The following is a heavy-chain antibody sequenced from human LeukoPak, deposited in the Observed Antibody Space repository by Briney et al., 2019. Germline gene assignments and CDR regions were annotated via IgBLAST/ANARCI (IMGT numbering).Heavy chain of an antibody. CDR2: ISDSGGST. V-gene: IGHV3-23*01. CDR1: GFIFSSYA. D-gene: IGHD2-21*02. J-gene: IGHJ4*02. Sequence: PGGSLRLSCAASGFIFSSYAMSWVRQAPGKGLERVAGISDSGGSTSYVDSVKGRFTISRDNSKNTLYLQMNSLRPEDTAVYYCAKSAAEVTAMTLDYWGQGTLVTVSS. CDR3: AKSAAEVTAMTLDY.